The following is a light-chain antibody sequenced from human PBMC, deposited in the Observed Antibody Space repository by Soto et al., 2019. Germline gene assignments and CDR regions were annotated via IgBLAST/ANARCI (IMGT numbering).Light chain of an antibody. CDR1: QSIQTW. V-gene: IGKV1-5*01. CDR3: QQYASYPYT. CDR2: DAS. J-gene: IGKJ2*01. Sequence: DIQMTQSPSTLSASVGDRVTISCRASQSIQTWLAWYQQKPGKAPNLLIFDASALASGVSSRFSGSGSGAEVTLTISSLQADDFATYYCQQYASYPYTFGRGTRLEIK.